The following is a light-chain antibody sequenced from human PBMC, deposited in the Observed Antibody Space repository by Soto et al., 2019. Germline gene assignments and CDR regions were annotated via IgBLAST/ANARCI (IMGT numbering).Light chain of an antibody. CDR1: QSVSSN. CDR3: QQYNNWPSMYT. Sequence: EIVMTQSPATLSVSPGERATLSCRASQSVSSNLAWYQQKPGQAPRLLIYGASTRATGIPARFSGSGSGTEFTLTISSLQSEDFAVYYCQQYNNWPSMYTFGQGTKLET. CDR2: GAS. V-gene: IGKV3-15*01. J-gene: IGKJ2*01.